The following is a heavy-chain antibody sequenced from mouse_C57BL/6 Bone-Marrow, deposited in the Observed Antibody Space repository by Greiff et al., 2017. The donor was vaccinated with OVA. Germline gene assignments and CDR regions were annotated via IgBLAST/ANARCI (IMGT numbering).Heavy chain of an antibody. CDR1: GYTFTDYY. J-gene: IGHJ3*01. CDR3: ARGYDYDAAWFAY. D-gene: IGHD2-4*01. CDR2: INPYNGGT. Sequence: EVQLQQSGPVLVKPGASVKMSCKASGYTFTDYYMNWVKQSPGKSLEWIGVINPYNGGTSSNQKFKGKATLTVDKSSSTAYMELNSLTSEDSAVYYCARGYDYDAAWFAYWGQGTLVTVSA. V-gene: IGHV1-19*01.